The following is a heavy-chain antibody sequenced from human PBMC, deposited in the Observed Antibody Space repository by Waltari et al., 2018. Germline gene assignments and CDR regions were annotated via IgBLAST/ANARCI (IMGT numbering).Heavy chain of an antibody. CDR3: ARGGLRYYDSGSQPYNWFGP. CDR2: AYFSGTT. D-gene: IGHD3-10*01. Sequence: QVQLQESGPGLVKPSATLSLPCTVSNGSINNFSWSWIRQPPGKGLEWIGDAYFSGTTTYNPSLKSRVTISVDTSKNQFSLKLTSVTAADTATYYCARGGLRYYDSGSQPYNWFGPWGQGIMVSVSS. V-gene: IGHV4-59*01. CDR1: NGSINNFS. J-gene: IGHJ5*02.